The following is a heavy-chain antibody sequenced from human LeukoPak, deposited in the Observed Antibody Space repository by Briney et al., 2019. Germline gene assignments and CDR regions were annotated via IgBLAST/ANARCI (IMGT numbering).Heavy chain of an antibody. CDR2: IKPNSSGT. CDR1: GYTFTGYY. CDR3: ARDRCGGDCYHFDY. V-gene: IGHV1-2*02. D-gene: IGHD2-21*02. Sequence: ASVKVSCKASGYTFTGYYMHWVRQAPGQGLEWMGWIKPNSSGTNYAQKFQGRVTMTRDTSISTAYMVLSRLRSDDTAGYYCARDRCGGDCYHFDYWGRGTLVTVSS. J-gene: IGHJ4*02.